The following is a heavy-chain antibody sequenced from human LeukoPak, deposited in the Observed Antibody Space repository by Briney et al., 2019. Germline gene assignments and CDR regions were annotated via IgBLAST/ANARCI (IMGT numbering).Heavy chain of an antibody. CDR3: ADHAHCTGKTGAGYDY. CDR1: GFTFSSYA. J-gene: IGHJ4*02. CDR2: VSGSGGST. D-gene: IGHD2-8*02. Sequence: GGSLRLSCAASGFTFSSYAMSWVRQAPVKGLERVSRVSGSGGSTYYADSVKGRFTVSKDNSRSTLYLQVNSPRANDTAENYCADHAHCTGKTGAGYDYWGQGTMVTVSS. V-gene: IGHV3-23*01.